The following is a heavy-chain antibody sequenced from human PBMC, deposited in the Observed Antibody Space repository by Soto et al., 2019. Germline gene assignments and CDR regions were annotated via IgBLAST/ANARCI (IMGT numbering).Heavy chain of an antibody. D-gene: IGHD3-10*01. CDR2: INPYSGGA. J-gene: IGHJ4*02. V-gene: IGHV1-2*02. Sequence: ASVKVSCKASGYTFTGYFMHWVRQAPGQGLEWMGWINPYSGGADYAQRFQGRVTMTRDTSISTVYMELSRLRFDDTAVYSCARVIRRAYYNSPLDSWGQGTMVTVSS. CDR3: ARVIRRAYYNSPLDS. CDR1: GYTFTGYF.